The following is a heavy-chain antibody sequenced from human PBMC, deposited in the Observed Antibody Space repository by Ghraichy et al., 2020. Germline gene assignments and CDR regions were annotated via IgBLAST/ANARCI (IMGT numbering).Heavy chain of an antibody. J-gene: IGHJ4*02. CDR2: INHSGST. D-gene: IGHD3-22*01. CDR3: ARPINYYDSSGYCY. V-gene: IGHV4-34*01. CDR1: GGSFSGYY. Sequence: SETLSLTCAVYGGSFSGYYWSWIRQPPGKGLEWIGEINHSGSTNYNPSLKSRVTISVDTSKNQFSLKLSSVTAADTAVYYCARPINYYDSSGYCYWGQGTLVTVSS.